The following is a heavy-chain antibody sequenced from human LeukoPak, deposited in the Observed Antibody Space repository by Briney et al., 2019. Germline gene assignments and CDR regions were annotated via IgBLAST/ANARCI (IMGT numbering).Heavy chain of an antibody. CDR2: INHSGYT. CDR3: TRMTTGHDY. J-gene: IGHJ4*02. Sequence: SETLSLTCAVSGVSFNDYYWSWVRQTLGKGLEWIGEINHSGYTNDSPSLKSRVTISIDTPRKQFSLNLRSVTVADTGIYYCTRMTTGHDYWGQGTLVTVSS. V-gene: IGHV4-34*01. CDR1: GVSFNDYY. D-gene: IGHD4-17*01.